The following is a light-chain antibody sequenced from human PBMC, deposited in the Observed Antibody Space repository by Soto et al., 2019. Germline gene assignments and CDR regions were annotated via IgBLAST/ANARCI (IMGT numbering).Light chain of an antibody. V-gene: IGKV3-20*01. CDR3: QQYGDSPWT. CDR2: GAS. CDR1: QSVSSN. Sequence: EIVMTQSPATLSVSPGERATLSCRASQSVSSNLAWYQQKPGQAPRLLIYGASNRATGIPDRFSGSGSGTDFTLTISRLEPEDFAVFYCQQYGDSPWTFGQGTKVDI. J-gene: IGKJ1*01.